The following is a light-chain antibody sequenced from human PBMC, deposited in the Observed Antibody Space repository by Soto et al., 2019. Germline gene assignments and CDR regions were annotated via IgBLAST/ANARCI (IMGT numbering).Light chain of an antibody. CDR1: QGIRDD. Sequence: AIQMTQSTSSLSASVGDRVTITCRASQGIRDDLAWYQQKPGKAPKLLIYSASSLPSGVPSRFSGSGSGTDFTLTISSLQPEDFATYFCLHDYEFPFTFGPGTRVDI. CDR3: LHDYEFPFT. J-gene: IGKJ3*01. V-gene: IGKV1-6*01. CDR2: SAS.